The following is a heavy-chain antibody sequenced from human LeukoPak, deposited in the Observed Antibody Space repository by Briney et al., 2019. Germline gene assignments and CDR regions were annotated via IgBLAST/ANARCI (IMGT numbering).Heavy chain of an antibody. D-gene: IGHD6-13*01. CDR3: AKRYSSSWYYFDY. CDR1: GFTFSSYD. CDR2: ISYDGSDK. Sequence: QAGGSLRLSCAASGFTFSSYDMHWVRQGPGKGLERVAVISYDGSDKYYADSVNGRFTISRDNSKNTLYLQMNSPRAEDTAVYYCAKRYSSSWYYFDYWGQGTLVTVSS. J-gene: IGHJ4*02. V-gene: IGHV3-30*18.